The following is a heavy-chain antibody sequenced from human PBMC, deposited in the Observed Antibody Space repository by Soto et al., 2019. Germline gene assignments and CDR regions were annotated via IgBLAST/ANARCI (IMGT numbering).Heavy chain of an antibody. J-gene: IGHJ4*02. CDR1: GFTFSIYW. CDR3: ERREATDGVLDF. CDR2: INGDGSAT. V-gene: IGHV3-74*01. D-gene: IGHD1-26*01. Sequence: GGSLRLSCAASGFTFSIYWMHWVRQAPGKGLVWVSRINGDGSATNYADSVKGRFTISRDNAKNTLHLQMNSLRAEDTALYYCERREATDGVLDFWGQGTLVTAPQ.